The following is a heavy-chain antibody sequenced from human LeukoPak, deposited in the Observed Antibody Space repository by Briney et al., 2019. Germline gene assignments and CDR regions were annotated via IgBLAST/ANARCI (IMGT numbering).Heavy chain of an antibody. CDR3: AGLVVVAATIDY. J-gene: IGHJ4*02. V-gene: IGHV4-39*01. CDR2: IFYSGST. CDR1: GRSISSSNYY. D-gene: IGHD2-21*02. Sequence: SETLSLTCTVSGRSISSSNYYWGWIRQPPGKGLEWIGNIFYSGSTYYNPSLKRRVTISVDTSKNQFSLRRSSVTAADAAVYYCAGLVVVAATIDYWGQGTLVTVSS.